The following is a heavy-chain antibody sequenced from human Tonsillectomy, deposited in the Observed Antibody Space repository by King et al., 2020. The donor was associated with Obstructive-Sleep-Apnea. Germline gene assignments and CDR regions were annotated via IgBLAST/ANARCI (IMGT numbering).Heavy chain of an antibody. V-gene: IGHV1-18*04. CDR1: GYTFTSYG. Sequence: QLVQSGAEVKKPGASVKVSCKASGYTFTSYGISWVRQAPGQGLEWMGWISAYNGNTNYAQKLQGRVTMTTDTSTSTAYMERRSLRSDDTAVYYCARDGVPYYDILTGYPYFDYWGQGTLVTVSS. CDR2: ISAYNGNT. D-gene: IGHD3-9*01. J-gene: IGHJ4*02. CDR3: ARDGVPYYDILTGYPYFDY.